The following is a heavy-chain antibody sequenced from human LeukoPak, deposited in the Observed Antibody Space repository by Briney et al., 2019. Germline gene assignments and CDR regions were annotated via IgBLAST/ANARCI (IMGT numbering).Heavy chain of an antibody. D-gene: IGHD3-10*01. CDR2: TYFRTFGRSQWYT. V-gene: IGHV6-1*01. CDR1: GDNVSSDSAA. Sequence: SQTLSLTCAISGDNVSSDSAAWSWIRQSPSRGLEWLGRTYFRTFGRSQWYTDYAVSVKSRITINPDTSKNQVSLQLRSMTPEDTAVYYRARHDLWFGEVVDKYDGMDVWGQGTTVTVSS. CDR3: ARHDLWFGEVVDKYDGMDV. J-gene: IGHJ6*02.